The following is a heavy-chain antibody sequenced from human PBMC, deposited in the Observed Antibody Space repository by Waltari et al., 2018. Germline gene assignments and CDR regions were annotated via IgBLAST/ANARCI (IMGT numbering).Heavy chain of an antibody. V-gene: IGHV4-34*01. CDR3: ARGPLITIFGVASYYYYGMDV. D-gene: IGHD3-3*01. CDR1: GGSFSGYY. J-gene: IGHJ6*02. Sequence: QVQLQQWGAGLLKPSETLSLTCAVYGGSFSGYYWSWIRQPPGKGMEWIGEINQSGSTNYNPSRKSRVTMSGDTSKNQFSLKLSSGTAADTAVYYCARGPLITIFGVASYYYYGMDVWGQGTTVTVSS. CDR2: INQSGST.